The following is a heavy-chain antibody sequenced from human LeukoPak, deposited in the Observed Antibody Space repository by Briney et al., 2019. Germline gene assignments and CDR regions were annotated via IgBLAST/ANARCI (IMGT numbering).Heavy chain of an antibody. CDR2: IYYSGST. D-gene: IGHD2-2*01. Sequence: KASETLSLTCTVSGGSISSGSYYWGWIRQPPGKGLEWIGSIYYSGSTYYNPSLKSRVTISVDTSKNQFSLKLSSVTAADTAVYYCARRCSSTSCYAAFDIWGQGTMVTVSS. J-gene: IGHJ3*02. CDR1: GGSISSGSYY. CDR3: ARRCSSTSCYAAFDI. V-gene: IGHV4-39*07.